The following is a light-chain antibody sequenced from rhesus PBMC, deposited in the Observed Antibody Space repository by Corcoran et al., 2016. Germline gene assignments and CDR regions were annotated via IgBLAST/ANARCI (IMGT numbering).Light chain of an antibody. CDR3: QPGYITPFT. V-gene: IGKV1-33*02. CDR2: AAS. Sequence: DIQMSQSPSSLSASVGDKVTITCRASQGISNGIARYQRKPGKAPQLLIYAASSLESGVPSRFSGSGSGTDFTLTISSLQPEDFAIYYCQPGYITPFTFGPGTTLNIK. CDR1: QGISNG. J-gene: IGKJ3*01.